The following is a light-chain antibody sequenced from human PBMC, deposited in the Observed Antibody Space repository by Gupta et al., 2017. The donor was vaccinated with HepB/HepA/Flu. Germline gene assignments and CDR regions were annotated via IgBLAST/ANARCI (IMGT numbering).Light chain of an antibody. Sequence: IQMTHSPSSLSASVGDTVTITCRASQSISIYLHWYQQKPWIAPKLLISSASSLQSGVPSRFTGRGSGTDFTLTISRLQPAEFATYCCQQCDIPPLTFGGWTKVEIK. CDR2: SAS. CDR3: QQCDIPPLT. CDR1: QSISIY. J-gene: IGKJ4*01. V-gene: IGKV1-39*01.